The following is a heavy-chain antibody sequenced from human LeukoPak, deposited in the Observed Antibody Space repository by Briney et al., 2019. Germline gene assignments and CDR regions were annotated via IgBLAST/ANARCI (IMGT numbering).Heavy chain of an antibody. CDR3: ARQSSGIAATDKIDY. J-gene: IGHJ4*02. Sequence: GGSLRLSRAASGFTFSRYSMTWVRQAPGKGLEWVSSFTSMSRTIYYADSVKGRFTISRDDAKESLYLQMNSLRAEDTAIYYCARQSSGIAATDKIDYWGQGVLVTVSS. D-gene: IGHD6-13*01. V-gene: IGHV3-21*01. CDR2: FTSMSRTI. CDR1: GFTFSRYS.